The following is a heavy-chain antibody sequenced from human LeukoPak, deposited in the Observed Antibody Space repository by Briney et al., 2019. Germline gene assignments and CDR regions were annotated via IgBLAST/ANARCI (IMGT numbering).Heavy chain of an antibody. CDR3: ARDARPQRDSPFDY. CDR2: ISAYNGNT. Sequence: ASVKVSCKASGYTFTSYGISWVRQAPGQGLEWMGWISAYNGNTNYAQKLQDRVTMTTDTSTSTAYMELRSLRSDDTAVYYCARDARPQRDSPFDYWGQGTLVTVSS. CDR1: GYTFTSYG. V-gene: IGHV1-18*01. J-gene: IGHJ4*02. D-gene: IGHD2-21*02.